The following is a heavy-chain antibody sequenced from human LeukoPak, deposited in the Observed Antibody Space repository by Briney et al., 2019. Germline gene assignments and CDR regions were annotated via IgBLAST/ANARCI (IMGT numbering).Heavy chain of an antibody. V-gene: IGHV4-59*02. CDR2: LSYTGKT. CDR1: GASVSSSH. CDR3: SEGYFEPFDH. D-gene: IGHD2/OR15-2a*01. J-gene: IGHJ4*02. Sequence: SETLSLTCAVSGASVSSSHWNWIRQFPGRGLEWIGCLSYTGKTGYNPSLISRVTISLDTSKNQVSLKLTSVTAADTAAYYCSEGYFEPFDHWGQGTLVTVSS.